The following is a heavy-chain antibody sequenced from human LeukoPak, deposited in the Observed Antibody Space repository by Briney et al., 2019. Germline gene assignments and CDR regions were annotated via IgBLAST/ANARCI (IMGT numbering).Heavy chain of an antibody. D-gene: IGHD1-7*01. CDR2: ISTSSSYI. Sequence: GGSLRLSCAASGFTFSSYNMKCVRQAPGKGLEWVSSISTSSSYIYYADLVKGRFTISRDNAKNSLNLQMNSLRVEDTAVYYCARDRDWNSGFDYWGQGTLVTVSS. V-gene: IGHV3-21*01. CDR3: ARDRDWNSGFDY. J-gene: IGHJ4*02. CDR1: GFTFSSYN.